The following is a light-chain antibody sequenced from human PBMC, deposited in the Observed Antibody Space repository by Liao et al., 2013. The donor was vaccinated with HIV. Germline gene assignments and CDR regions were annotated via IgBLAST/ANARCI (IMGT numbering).Light chain of an antibody. CDR3: QAWDSSTFWV. J-gene: IGLJ3*02. CDR1: ALPKQY. Sequence: SYELTQPPSVSVSPGQTARITCSGDALPKQYAYWYQQKPGQAPVLVIYKDSERPSGIPERFSGSSSGTTVTLTISGVQAEDEADYYCQAWDSSTFWVFGGGTKLTVL. V-gene: IGLV3-25*03. CDR2: KDS.